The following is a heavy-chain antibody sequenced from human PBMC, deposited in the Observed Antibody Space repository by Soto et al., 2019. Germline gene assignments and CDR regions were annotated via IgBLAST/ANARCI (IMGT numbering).Heavy chain of an antibody. V-gene: IGHV1-69*13. CDR3: ARVNETYYYDSSGYYFRY. J-gene: IGHJ4*02. D-gene: IGHD3-22*01. Sequence: SVKVSCKASGGTFSSYAISWVRQAPGQGLEWMGGIIPIFGTANYAQKFQGRVTITADDSTSTAYMELSSLRSEDTALFYCARVNETYYYDSSGYYFRYWGQGTLVTVSS. CDR1: GGTFSSYA. CDR2: IIPIFGTA.